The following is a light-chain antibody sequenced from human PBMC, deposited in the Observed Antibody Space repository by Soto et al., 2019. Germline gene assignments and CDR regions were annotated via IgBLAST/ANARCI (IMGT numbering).Light chain of an antibody. CDR3: QQYANSPFT. V-gene: IGKV3-20*01. CDR2: GAS. CDR1: QSVSSNY. Sequence: EIVLTQSPGTLPFSPGERATLSCRASQSVSSNYLVWYQQKPGQAPRPLIYGASSRATGIPARFSGSGSGTDFTLTISRLEPEEFAVYYCQQYANSPFTFGQGTKLEIK. J-gene: IGKJ2*01.